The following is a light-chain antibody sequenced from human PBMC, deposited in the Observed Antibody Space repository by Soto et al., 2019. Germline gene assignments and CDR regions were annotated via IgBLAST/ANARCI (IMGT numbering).Light chain of an antibody. CDR1: SSDVGGYNY. CDR2: DVT. V-gene: IGLV2-11*01. Sequence: QSVLTQPRSVSGSPGHSVTISCTGTSSDVGGYNYVSWYQQHPDKAPKVMIYDVTKRPSGVPDRFSGSKSGNTASLTISGLQAEDEADYYCCSHAGSYIYVFGTGTKVTVL. CDR3: CSHAGSYIYV. J-gene: IGLJ1*01.